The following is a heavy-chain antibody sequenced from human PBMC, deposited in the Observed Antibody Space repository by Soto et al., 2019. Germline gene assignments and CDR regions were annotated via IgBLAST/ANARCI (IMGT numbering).Heavy chain of an antibody. CDR3: AKDRQFRSYYESAGHYND. CDR1: GFTFRTQD. CDR2: ISGRGGVT. Sequence: EVQLLESGGGLVQPGGSLRLTCVASGFTFRTQDRSWVRQAPGRGLEWVPGISGRGGVTYYADSVKGRFTISRDNSKNTLYLQMNNLRANDTAVYYCAKDRQFRSYYESAGHYNDWGQGTLVTVSS. D-gene: IGHD3-22*01. V-gene: IGHV3-23*01. J-gene: IGHJ4*02.